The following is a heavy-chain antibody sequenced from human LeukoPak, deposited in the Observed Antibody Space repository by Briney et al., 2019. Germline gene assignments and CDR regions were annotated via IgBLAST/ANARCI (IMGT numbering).Heavy chain of an antibody. J-gene: IGHJ4*02. Sequence: GGSLRLSCAASGFSVRTTYMSWVRQAPGKGLEWVSVLYTGGGTDHADSVKGRFTISRDNSKNTLYLQMNSLRAEDTAVYYCATTGYSSRNYWGQGTLVTVSS. CDR1: GFSVRTTY. V-gene: IGHV3-53*01. D-gene: IGHD6-13*01. CDR3: ATTGYSSRNY. CDR2: LYTGGGT.